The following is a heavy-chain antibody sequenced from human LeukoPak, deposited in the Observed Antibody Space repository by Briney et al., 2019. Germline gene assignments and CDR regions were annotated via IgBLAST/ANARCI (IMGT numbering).Heavy chain of an antibody. CDR1: GYTFTSYG. D-gene: IGHD2-2*02. J-gene: IGHJ6*03. CDR2: ISAYNGNT. Sequence: ASVKVSCKASGYTFTSYGISWVRQAPGQGLEWMGWISAYNGNTNYAQKLQGRVTVTTDTSTSTAYMELRSLRSDDTAVYYCARVVYCSSTSCYTTYYVDVWGKGTTVTVSS. CDR3: ARVVYCSSTSCYTTYYVDV. V-gene: IGHV1-18*01.